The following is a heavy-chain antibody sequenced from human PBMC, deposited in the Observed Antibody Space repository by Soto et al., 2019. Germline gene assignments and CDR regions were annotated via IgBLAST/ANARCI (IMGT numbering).Heavy chain of an antibody. CDR3: ARHSYYYYYYYMDV. V-gene: IGHV4-39*01. CDR1: GGSISSSTYY. J-gene: IGHJ6*03. CDR2: IYYSGST. Sequence: SETPSLTCTVSGGSISSSTYYWGWIRQPPGKGLEWIGSIYYSGSTYYNPSLKSRVTISVDTSKNQFSLKLSSVTAADTAVYYCARHSYYYYYYYMDVWGKGTTVTVSS.